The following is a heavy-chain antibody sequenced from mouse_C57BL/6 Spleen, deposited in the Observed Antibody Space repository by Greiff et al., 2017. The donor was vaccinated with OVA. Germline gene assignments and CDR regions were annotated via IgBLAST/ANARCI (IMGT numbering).Heavy chain of an antibody. CDR1: GYTFTSYW. CDR2: IDPSDSYT. CDR3: ARHSSGFAWFAY. Sequence: QVQLQQPGAELVMPGASVKLSCKASGYTFTSYWMHWVKQRPGQGLEWIGEIDPSDSYTNYNQKFKGKSTLTVDKSSSTAYMQLSSLTSEDSAVYYGARHSSGFAWFAYWGQGTLVTVSA. D-gene: IGHD3-2*02. J-gene: IGHJ3*01. V-gene: IGHV1-69*01.